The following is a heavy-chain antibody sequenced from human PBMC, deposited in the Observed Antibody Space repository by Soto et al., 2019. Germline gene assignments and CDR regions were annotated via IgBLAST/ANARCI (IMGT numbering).Heavy chain of an antibody. CDR3: ASGYYYDSSGYYDAFDI. Sequence: QVQLMQSGAEVKKPGSSVKVSCKASGGTFSSYAISWVRQAPGQGLEWMGGIIPIFGTANYAQKFQGRVTITADESTSTAYMELSSLRSEDTAVYYCASGYYYDSSGYYDAFDIWGQGTMVTVSS. J-gene: IGHJ3*02. V-gene: IGHV1-69*01. CDR1: GGTFSSYA. CDR2: IIPIFGTA. D-gene: IGHD3-22*01.